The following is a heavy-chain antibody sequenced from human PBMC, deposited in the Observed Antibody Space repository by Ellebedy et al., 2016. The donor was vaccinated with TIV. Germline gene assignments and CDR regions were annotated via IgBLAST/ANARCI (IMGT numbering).Heavy chain of an antibody. CDR2: IWCDGCNQ. J-gene: IGHJ5*02. V-gene: IGHV3-33*08. CDR1: GFTFHNYG. D-gene: IGHD3-10*01. CDR3: ARDFGYAYGFYNFFDP. Sequence: GESLKISCGASGFTFHNYGMHWVRQAPGKGLEWVALIWCDGCNQSYADSVRDRFTISRDNLNNTLYLQMNSLRAEDTAVYYCARDFGYAYGFYNFFDPWGQGTLVTVSS.